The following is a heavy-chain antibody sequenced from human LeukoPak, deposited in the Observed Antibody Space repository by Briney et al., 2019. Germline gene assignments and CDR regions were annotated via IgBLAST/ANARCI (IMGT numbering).Heavy chain of an antibody. CDR1: GFTFSSYA. Sequence: GGSLRLSCAASGFTFSSYAMSWVRQAPGKGLEWVSAISGSGGSTYYADSVKGRFTISRDNSKNTLYLQMNSLRAEDTAVYYCAKQQATYYYDSSGYCFDYWGQGTLVTVSS. V-gene: IGHV3-23*01. CDR3: AKQQATYYYDSSGYCFDY. J-gene: IGHJ4*02. CDR2: ISGSGGST. D-gene: IGHD3-22*01.